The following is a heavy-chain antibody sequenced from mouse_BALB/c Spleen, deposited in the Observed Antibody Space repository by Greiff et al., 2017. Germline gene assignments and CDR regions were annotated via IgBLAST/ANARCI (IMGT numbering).Heavy chain of an antibody. CDR3: ARDSSGYDWFAY. CDR2: INPGSGGT. CDR1: GYAFTNYL. Sequence: VQLQQSGAELVRPGTSVKVSCKASGYAFTNYLIEWVKQRPGQGLEWIGVINPGSGGTNYNEKFKGKATLTADKSSSTAYMQLSSLTSDDSAVYFCARDSSGYDWFAYWGQGTLVTVSA. D-gene: IGHD3-2*01. V-gene: IGHV1-54*01. J-gene: IGHJ3*01.